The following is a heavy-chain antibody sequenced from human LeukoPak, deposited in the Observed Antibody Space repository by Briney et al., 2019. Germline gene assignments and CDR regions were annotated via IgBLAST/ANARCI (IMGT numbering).Heavy chain of an antibody. J-gene: IGHJ4*02. D-gene: IGHD2-2*01. CDR3: AKGGDRKSCSSTSCFVDY. Sequence: GGSLRLSCAASGFTFSSYAMSWVRQAPGKGLEWVSAISGSGGSTYYADSVKGRFTISRDNSKNTLYLQMNSLRAEDTAVYYCAKGGDRKSCSSTSCFVDYWGQGTLVTVSS. CDR2: ISGSGGST. V-gene: IGHV3-23*01. CDR1: GFTFSSYA.